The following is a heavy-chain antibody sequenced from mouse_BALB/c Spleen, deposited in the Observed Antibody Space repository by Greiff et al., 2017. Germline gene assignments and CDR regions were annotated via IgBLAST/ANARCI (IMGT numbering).Heavy chain of an antibody. CDR1: GFSLTSYG. CDR3: VRGPYNRYDGIAY. V-gene: IGHV2-2*02. Sequence: VQLQQSGPGLVQPSQSLSITCTVSGFSLTSYGVHWVRQSPGKGLEWLGVIWSGGSTDYNAAFISRLSISKDNSKSQVFFKMNSLQANDTAIYYCVRGPYNRYDGIAYWGEGTLGTVSA. J-gene: IGHJ3*01. D-gene: IGHD2-14*01. CDR2: IWSGGST.